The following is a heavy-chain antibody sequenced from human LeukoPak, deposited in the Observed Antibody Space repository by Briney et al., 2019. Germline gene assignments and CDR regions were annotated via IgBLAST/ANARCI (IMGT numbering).Heavy chain of an antibody. D-gene: IGHD5-18*01. CDR1: GGSISSYY. CDR2: IYYSGST. CDR3: ARDRYSYGYPDY. J-gene: IGHJ4*02. Sequence: SETLSLTCTVSGGSISSYYWCWIRQPPGKGLEWIGYIYYSGSTNYNPSLKSRVTISVDTSKNQFSLKLSSVTAADTAVYYCARDRYSYGYPDYWGQGTLVTVSS. V-gene: IGHV4-59*01.